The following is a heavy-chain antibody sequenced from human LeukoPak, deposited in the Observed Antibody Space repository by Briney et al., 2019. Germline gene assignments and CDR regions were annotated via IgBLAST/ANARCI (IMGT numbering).Heavy chain of an antibody. J-gene: IGHJ4*02. CDR1: GGSISSYL. CDR2: ALYSGST. CDR3: ARDSGDSYGIGY. V-gene: IGHV4-59*01. Sequence: SETLSLTCSVSGGSISSYLWSWIRRAPGKGLEWVGYALYSGSTEYNPALKSRATIPLHTSNNHFSLGRSSVHAAVQPVCYCARDSGDSYGIGYWGQGRLVTVSS. D-gene: IGHD5-18*01.